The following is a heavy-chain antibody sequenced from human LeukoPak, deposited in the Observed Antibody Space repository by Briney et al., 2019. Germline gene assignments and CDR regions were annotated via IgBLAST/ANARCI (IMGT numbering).Heavy chain of an antibody. Sequence: QPSETLSLTCAVYGGSFSVYYWSWIRQPPGKGLEWIGEINHSGSTIYNPSLKSRVTISVDTSKNQFSLKLNSVTAADTAVYYCARESFYNVARWFDPWGQGTLVTVSS. J-gene: IGHJ5*02. V-gene: IGHV4-34*01. CDR3: ARESFYNVARWFDP. CDR2: INHSGST. CDR1: GGSFSVYY. D-gene: IGHD5-24*01.